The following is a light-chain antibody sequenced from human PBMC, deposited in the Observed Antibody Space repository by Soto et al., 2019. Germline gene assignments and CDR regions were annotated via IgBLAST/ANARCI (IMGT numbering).Light chain of an antibody. J-gene: IGKJ4*01. CDR3: MQALQTPLT. CDR2: LGS. V-gene: IGKV2-28*01. Sequence: DIVMTQSPLSLPVTPGEPASISCRSSQSLLHSNGYNYLDWYLQKPEQSPQLLIYLGSNRASGVPDRFSGTGSGTDFTLKISRVEAEDGGVYYCMQALQTPLTFGGGTKVEIK. CDR1: QSLLHSNGYNY.